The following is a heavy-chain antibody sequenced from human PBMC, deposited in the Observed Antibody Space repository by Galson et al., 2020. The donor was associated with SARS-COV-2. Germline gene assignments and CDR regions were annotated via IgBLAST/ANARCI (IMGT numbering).Heavy chain of an antibody. CDR3: ARHYDTSGYGPGY. V-gene: IGHV3-21*01. CDR1: GFTFSTYA. Sequence: TGGSLRLSCATSGFTFSTYAMNWFRQAPGKGLEWVSSISSTSSYIFHADSVKGRFTMSRDNAKNSLYLQMNSLRAEDTAVYYCARHYDTSGYGPGYWGQGTLVTVSS. J-gene: IGHJ4*02. CDR2: ISSTSSYI. D-gene: IGHD3-22*01.